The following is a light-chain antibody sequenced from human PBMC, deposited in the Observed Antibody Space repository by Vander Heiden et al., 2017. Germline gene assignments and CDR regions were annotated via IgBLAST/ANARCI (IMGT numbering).Light chain of an antibody. J-gene: IGKJ4*01. Sequence: EIVLTQSPGTLSLSPGERATLSCRASQSVSSSYLAWYQQKPGQAPRLLIYGASSRATGIPDRFSGSGSGTDFTLTISRQEPEDFAVYYCQQYGSSPLTFGGEAKVEI. CDR3: QQYGSSPLT. CDR1: QSVSSSY. CDR2: GAS. V-gene: IGKV3-20*01.